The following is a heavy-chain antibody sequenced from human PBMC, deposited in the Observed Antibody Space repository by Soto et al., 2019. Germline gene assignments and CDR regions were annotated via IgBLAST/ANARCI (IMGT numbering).Heavy chain of an antibody. Sequence: PGGSLRLSCVASVFSFSDHFIDWCRQPPGKGLEWVGRTKSKIDNYATEYAASVRGRFTISRDRSGSSLFLQMNSLITEDSAMYYCARAATDGVSWWAYWGQGTRVTVSS. CDR3: ARAATDGVSWWAY. CDR2: TKSKIDNYAT. V-gene: IGHV3-72*01. CDR1: VFSFSDHF. D-gene: IGHD2-8*01. J-gene: IGHJ4*02.